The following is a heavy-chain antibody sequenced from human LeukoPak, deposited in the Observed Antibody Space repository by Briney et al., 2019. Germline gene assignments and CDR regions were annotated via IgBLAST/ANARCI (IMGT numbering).Heavy chain of an antibody. CDR1: GLTVSRNY. Sequence: PGGSLRLSCAASGLTVSRNYMSWVRQAPGKGLEWVSVIYSGGNTYYADSVKGRFTISGDNSKNTLYLQMNSLRAEDTAVYYCARVSGDYTYYFDYWGQGTLVTVSS. J-gene: IGHJ4*02. D-gene: IGHD4-17*01. CDR2: IYSGGNT. V-gene: IGHV3-66*01. CDR3: ARVSGDYTYYFDY.